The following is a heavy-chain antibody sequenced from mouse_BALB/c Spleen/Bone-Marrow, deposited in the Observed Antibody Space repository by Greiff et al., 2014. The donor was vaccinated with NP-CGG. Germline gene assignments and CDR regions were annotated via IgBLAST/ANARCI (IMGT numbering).Heavy chain of an antibody. CDR1: EYAFTNYL. V-gene: IGHV1-54*01. CDR3: ARFTRDY. CDR2: INPGIGGT. Sequence: VQVVESGDELVRPGTSVKVSCKAYEYAFTNYLIEWFKQRPGQGLEWIGRINPGIGGTTYNAKFKGKATLTADKSSTTAYMQLSSLTSDDSAVYFCARFTRDYWGQGTTLTVSS. J-gene: IGHJ2*01.